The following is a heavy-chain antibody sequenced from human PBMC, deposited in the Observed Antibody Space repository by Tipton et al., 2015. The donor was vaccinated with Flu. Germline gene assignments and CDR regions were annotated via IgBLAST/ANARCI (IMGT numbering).Heavy chain of an antibody. V-gene: IGHV4-59*01. CDR1: GGSISSYY. CDR2: IYYSGST. Sequence: TLSLTCTVSGGSISSYYWSWIRQPPGKGLEWIGYIYYSGSTNYNPSLKSRVTIPVDTSKNQFSLKLSSVTAADTAVYYCAREGGIAVAGFDYWGQGTLVTVSS. D-gene: IGHD6-19*01. CDR3: AREGGIAVAGFDY. J-gene: IGHJ4*02.